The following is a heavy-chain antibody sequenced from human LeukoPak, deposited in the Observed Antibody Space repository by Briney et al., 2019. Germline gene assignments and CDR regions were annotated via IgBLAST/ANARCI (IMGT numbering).Heavy chain of an antibody. CDR3: ARDDHFDYDFWSGYFSSGFEEKYYFDY. CDR2: ISSSSSYI. D-gene: IGHD3-3*01. CDR1: GFTFSSYS. J-gene: IGHJ4*02. Sequence: GGSLRLSCAASGFTFSSYSMNWVRQAPGKGLEWVSSISSSSSYIYYADSVKGRFTISGDNAKNSLYLQMNSLRAEDTAVYYCARDDHFDYDFWSGYFSSGFEEKYYFDYWGQGTLVTVSS. V-gene: IGHV3-21*01.